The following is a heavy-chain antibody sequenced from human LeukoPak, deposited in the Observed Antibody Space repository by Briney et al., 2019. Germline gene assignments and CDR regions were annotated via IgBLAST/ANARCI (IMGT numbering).Heavy chain of an antibody. D-gene: IGHD3-9*01. V-gene: IGHV3-66*01. J-gene: IGHJ3*02. CDR2: IYSGGST. CDR3: ARSVFRYFDWLLYYAFDI. Sequence: TGGSLRLSCAASGFTVSSNYMSWVRQAPGKGLEWVSVIYSGGSTYYADSVKGRFTISRDNSKNTLYLQTNSLRAEDTAVYYCARSVFRYFDWLLYYAFDIWGQGTMVTVSS. CDR1: GFTVSSNY.